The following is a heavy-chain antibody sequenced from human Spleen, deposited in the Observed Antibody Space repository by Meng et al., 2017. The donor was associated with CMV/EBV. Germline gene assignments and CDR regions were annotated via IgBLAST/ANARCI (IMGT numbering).Heavy chain of an antibody. J-gene: IGHJ4*02. Sequence: QVQLQQGGAGLLKPSETLSLTCAVYGGSFSGYYWSWTRQPPGKGLEWIGRIYTSGSTNYNPSLKSRVTMSVDTSKNQFSLKLSSVTAADTAVYYCAREGLETLFDYWGQGTLVTVSS. D-gene: IGHD5-12*01. CDR2: IYTSGST. CDR3: AREGLETLFDY. CDR1: GGSFSGYY. V-gene: IGHV4-59*10.